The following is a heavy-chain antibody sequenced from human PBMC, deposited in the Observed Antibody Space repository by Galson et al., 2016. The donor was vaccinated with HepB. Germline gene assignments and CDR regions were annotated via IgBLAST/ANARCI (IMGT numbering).Heavy chain of an antibody. CDR2: ISDSSSTI. V-gene: IGHV3-48*01. D-gene: IGHD3/OR15-3a*01. J-gene: IGHJ4*02. Sequence: SLRLSCAVSGFTFSTYAMMWVRQAPGKGLEWVSFISDSSSTIYFADSVKGRFTISRDNAKNSLYLQMNSLGAEDTAVYYCARDMVHGLGVYDYWGQGTLVTVSS. CDR3: ARDMVHGLGVYDY. CDR1: GFTFSTYA.